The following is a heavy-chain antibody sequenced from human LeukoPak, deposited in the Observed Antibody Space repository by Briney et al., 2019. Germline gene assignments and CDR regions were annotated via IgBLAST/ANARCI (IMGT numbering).Heavy chain of an antibody. V-gene: IGHV1-46*01. Sequence: INPSGGSTTYAQKFQGRVTMTRDTSTSTVYMELSSLRSEDTAVYYCAKLAAAGTAHYYFDYWGQGTLVTVSS. CDR2: INPSGGST. D-gene: IGHD6-13*01. J-gene: IGHJ4*02. CDR3: AKLAAAGTAHYYFDY.